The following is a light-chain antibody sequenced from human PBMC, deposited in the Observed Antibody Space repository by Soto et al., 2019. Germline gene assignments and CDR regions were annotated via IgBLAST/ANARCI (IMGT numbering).Light chain of an antibody. J-gene: IGKJ5*01. Sequence: EIVLTQSPGTLSLSPGERATLSCRASQSISSSYLAWYQQKPGRAPRLLIYGASSRATGIPDRFSGSGSGTDFTLIISRVEPEDFTVYYCQHYGTSPPITFGQGTRLEIK. CDR1: QSISSSY. CDR2: GAS. V-gene: IGKV3-20*01. CDR3: QHYGTSPPIT.